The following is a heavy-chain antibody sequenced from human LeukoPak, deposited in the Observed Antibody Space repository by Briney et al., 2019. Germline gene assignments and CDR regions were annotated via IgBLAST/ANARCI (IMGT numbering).Heavy chain of an antibody. D-gene: IGHD3-16*02. CDR3: ARGFELITFGGAIGKLNWFDS. CDR2: IRTTAEGAKYA. CDR1: GFSFTDYP. J-gene: IGHJ5*01. Sequence: GGSQRLSCATSGFSFTDYPMNWVRQAPGKGLEWISNIRTTAEGAKYAYYADSVKGRFTISRDNAKNSLYLQMYSLRAEDTAVYYCARGFELITFGGAIGKLNWFDSWGQGTLVTVSS. V-gene: IGHV3-11*05.